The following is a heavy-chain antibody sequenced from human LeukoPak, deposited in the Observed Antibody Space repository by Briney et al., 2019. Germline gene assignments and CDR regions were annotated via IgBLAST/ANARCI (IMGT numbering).Heavy chain of an antibody. J-gene: IGHJ4*02. V-gene: IGHV3-21*06. CDR3: GTWTTVASYFDY. Sequence: GRSLRLSCAASGFTFSSYGMNWVRQAPGKGLEWVSSISSSSTYIYYADSVKGRFTISRDNAKNSLYLQMNSLRAEDTAVYYCGTWTTVASYFDYWGQGTLVTASS. D-gene: IGHD4-17*01. CDR2: ISSSSTYI. CDR1: GFTFSSYG.